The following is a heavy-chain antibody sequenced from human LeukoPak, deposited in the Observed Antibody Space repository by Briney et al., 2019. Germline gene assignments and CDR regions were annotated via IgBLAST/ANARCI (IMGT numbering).Heavy chain of an antibody. D-gene: IGHD6-6*01. J-gene: IGHJ4*02. Sequence: GGSLRLSCAVSGFTFSSYSMNWVRQAPGKGLEWVSSISSSSSYIYYADSVKGRFTISRDNAKNSLYLQMNSLRAEDTAVYYCARDYSSSSGGFDYWGQGTLVTVSS. CDR1: GFTFSSYS. CDR3: ARDYSSSSGGFDY. V-gene: IGHV3-21*01. CDR2: ISSSSSYI.